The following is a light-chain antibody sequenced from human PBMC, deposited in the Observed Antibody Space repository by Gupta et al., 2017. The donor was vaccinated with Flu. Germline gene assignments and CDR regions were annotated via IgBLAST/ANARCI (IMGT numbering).Light chain of an antibody. Sequence: SPGERATLSCRASQSISTSYLAWYQQKPGQAPRLFIYGASTRATGIPDRFSGSGSGTDFTLTISRLEPEDFAVYYCQQYGSSFGQGTKLEIK. CDR1: QSISTSY. CDR3: QQYGSS. J-gene: IGKJ2*01. V-gene: IGKV3-20*01. CDR2: GAS.